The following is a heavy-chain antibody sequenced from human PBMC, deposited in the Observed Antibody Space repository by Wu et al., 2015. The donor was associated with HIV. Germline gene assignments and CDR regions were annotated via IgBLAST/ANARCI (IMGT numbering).Heavy chain of an antibody. V-gene: IGHV1-18*01. J-gene: IGHJ1*01. D-gene: IGHD2-21*01. CDR3: VRTAYCETDPCKGWVFQH. Sequence: QVELVQSGPEVKKPGASVKVSCKASGYTFTNYGIHWVRQAPGHGLEWMGRIRTYSGDSNYAQKLQGRVTMTTDTSTSTAYMELRSLRPDDTAVYYCVRTAYCETDPCKGWVFQHWGQGTLVIVSS. CDR2: IRTYSGDS. CDR1: GYTFTNYG.